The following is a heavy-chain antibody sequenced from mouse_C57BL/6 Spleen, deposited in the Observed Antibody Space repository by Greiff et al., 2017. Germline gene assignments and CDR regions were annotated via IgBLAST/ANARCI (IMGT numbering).Heavy chain of an antibody. V-gene: IGHV5-4*01. CDR3: ARDREAQAY. J-gene: IGHJ3*01. CDR1: GFTFSSYA. Sequence: EVKLEESGGGLVKPGGSLKLSCAASGFTFSSYAMSWVRQTPEKRLEWVATISDGGSYTYYPDNVKGRFTISRDNAKNNLYLQMSHLKSEDTAMYYCARDREAQAYWGQGTLVSVSA. CDR2: ISDGGSYT. D-gene: IGHD3-2*02.